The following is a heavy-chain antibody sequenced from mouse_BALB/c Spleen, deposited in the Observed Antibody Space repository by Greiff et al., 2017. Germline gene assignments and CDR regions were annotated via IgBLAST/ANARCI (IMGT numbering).Heavy chain of an antibody. D-gene: IGHD1-2*01. V-gene: IGHV1-87*01. J-gene: IGHJ2*01. CDR3: ARSPQFITTAHFDY. Sequence: QVQLQQSGAELARPGASVKLSCKASGYTFTSYWMQWVKQRPGQGLEWIGAIYPGDGDTRYTQKFKGKATLTADKSSSTAYMQLSSLASEDSAVYYCARSPQFITTAHFDYWGQGTTLTVSS. CDR1: GYTFTSYW. CDR2: IYPGDGDT.